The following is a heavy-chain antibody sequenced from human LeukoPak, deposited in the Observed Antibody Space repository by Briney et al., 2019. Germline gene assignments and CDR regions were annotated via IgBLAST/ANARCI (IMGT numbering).Heavy chain of an antibody. V-gene: IGHV5-51*01. CDR3: ARQGGCSGGSCSFDY. CDR1: GYTFTSYW. D-gene: IGHD2-15*01. CDR2: IYPGDSDT. J-gene: IGHJ4*02. Sequence: KAGESLKISCKGSGYTFTSYWIGWVRQMPGKGLEWMGIIYPGDSDTRYSPSFQGQVTISADKSISTAYLQWSSLKASDTAMYYCARQGGCSGGSCSFDYWGQGTLVTVSS.